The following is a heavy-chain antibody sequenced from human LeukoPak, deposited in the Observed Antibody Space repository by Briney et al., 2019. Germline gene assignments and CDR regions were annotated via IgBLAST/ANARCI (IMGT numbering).Heavy chain of an antibody. J-gene: IGHJ4*02. V-gene: IGHV3-30-3*01. CDR3: ARANTAMVS. Sequence: GGSLRLSCAASGFTFSSYAMHWVRKAPGKGLEWVAVISYDGSNKYYADSVKGRFTISRDNSKNTLYLQMNSLRAEDTAVYYCARANTAMVSWGQGTLVTVSS. CDR2: ISYDGSNK. CDR1: GFTFSSYA. D-gene: IGHD5-18*01.